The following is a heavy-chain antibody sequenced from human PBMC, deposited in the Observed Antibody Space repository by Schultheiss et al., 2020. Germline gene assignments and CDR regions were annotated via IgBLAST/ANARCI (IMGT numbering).Heavy chain of an antibody. CDR2: IYYSGST. CDR3: AKCITIFGVVIHYYYYGMDV. D-gene: IGHD3-3*01. CDR1: GGSISSYY. V-gene: IGHV4-59*01. Sequence: SETLSLTCTVSGGSISSYYWSWIRQPPGKGLEWIGYIYYSGSTYYNPSLKSRVTISVDRSKNQFSLKLSSVTAADTAVYYCAKCITIFGVVIHYYYYGMDVWGQGTTVTVSS. J-gene: IGHJ6*02.